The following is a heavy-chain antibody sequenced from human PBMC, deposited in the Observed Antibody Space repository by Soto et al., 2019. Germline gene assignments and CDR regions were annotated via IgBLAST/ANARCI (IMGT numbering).Heavy chain of an antibody. CDR3: AHRVLRTVFGLVTKPAIYFDF. CDR2: IYWDDDK. V-gene: IGHV2-5*02. CDR1: GFSLTTSGVG. J-gene: IGHJ4*02. Sequence: QITLNESGPTVVRPTDTLTLTCRFSGFSLTTSGVGVGWIRQSPGKAPEWLALIYWDDDKLYSSSLKSRLTTPTDNHKTPVVLTVSDLDPTDTATYYCAHRVLRTVFGLVTKPAIYFDFWGQGNKVAVSS. D-gene: IGHD3-3*01.